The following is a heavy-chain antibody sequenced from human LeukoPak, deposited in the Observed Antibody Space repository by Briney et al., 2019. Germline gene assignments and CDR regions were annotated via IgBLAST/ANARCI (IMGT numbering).Heavy chain of an antibody. V-gene: IGHV4-59*08. Sequence: PSETLSLTCTVSGGSISRYYWSWIRRPPGKGLEWMGYIYYSGRTNYNPSLKSRVTISVDASRNQFSLKLSSVDAADTAVYYCARRTQLNGPLYDILTGYHDAFDIWGQGTMVTVSS. CDR3: ARRTQLNGPLYDILTGYHDAFDI. CDR2: IYYSGRT. CDR1: GGSISRYY. D-gene: IGHD3-9*01. J-gene: IGHJ3*02.